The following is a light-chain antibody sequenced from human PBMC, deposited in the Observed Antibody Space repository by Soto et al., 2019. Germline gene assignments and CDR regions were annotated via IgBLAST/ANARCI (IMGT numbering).Light chain of an antibody. CDR1: SSSIGAGYE. CDR3: KSYDKRLTAYV. CDR2: GNG. J-gene: IGLJ1*01. V-gene: IGLV1-40*01. Sequence: QSALTQPPSVSGAPGQRVTISCSGTSSSIGAGYEVHWYHQLPGTAPKLVVSGNGNRPSGVPDRLSASKSGTSASLDITGIQAEDEGNYYCKSYDKRLTAYVFGTGTKVTVL.